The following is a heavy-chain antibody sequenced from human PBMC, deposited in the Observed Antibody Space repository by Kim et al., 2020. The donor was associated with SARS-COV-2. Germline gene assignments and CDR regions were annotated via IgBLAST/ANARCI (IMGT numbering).Heavy chain of an antibody. D-gene: IGHD2-15*01. Sequence: GGSLRLSCAASGFSFRNYGMHWVHQDPGKGLEIVSAISASGANIYYADSVEGRFTISRDNYRNTLYLQMGSLRAEDMALYYCAPLGRDASQTLPFEYWG. CDR2: ISASGANI. V-gene: IGHV3-64*02. CDR3: APLGRDASQTLPFEY. J-gene: IGHJ4*01. CDR1: GFSFRNYG.